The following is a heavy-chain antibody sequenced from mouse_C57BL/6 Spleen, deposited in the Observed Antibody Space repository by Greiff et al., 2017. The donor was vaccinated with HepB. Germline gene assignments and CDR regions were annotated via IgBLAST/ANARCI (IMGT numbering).Heavy chain of an antibody. CDR2: IDPENGDT. CDR1: GFNIKDDY. Sequence: EVQLQQSGAELVRPGASVKLSCTASGFNIKDDYMHWVKQRPEQGLEWIGWIDPENGDTEYASKFQGKATITADTSSNTAYLQLSSLTSEDTAVYYCTTFYGNYEGYYAMDYWGQGTSVTVSS. CDR3: TTFYGNYEGYYAMDY. D-gene: IGHD2-1*01. J-gene: IGHJ4*01. V-gene: IGHV14-4*01.